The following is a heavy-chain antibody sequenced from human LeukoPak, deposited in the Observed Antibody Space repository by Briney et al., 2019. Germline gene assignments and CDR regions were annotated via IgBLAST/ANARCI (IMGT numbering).Heavy chain of an antibody. CDR2: LRSDGRDK. CDR3: ARDHEWSWDY. D-gene: IGHD3-3*01. V-gene: IGHV3-30*02. CDR1: GVPFSIYG. J-gene: IGHJ4*02. Sequence: GGSLRLSCTVSGVPFSIYGLHWVRQAPGRGLEWVAFLRSDGRDKYYADPVKGRFTNSRDSSKNTVYLQLSSLRTEDTAVYYCARDHEWSWDYWGQGTLVIVSS.